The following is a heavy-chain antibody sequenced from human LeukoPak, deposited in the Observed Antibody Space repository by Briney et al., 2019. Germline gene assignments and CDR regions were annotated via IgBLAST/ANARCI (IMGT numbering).Heavy chain of an antibody. CDR1: GYTLTEFS. V-gene: IGHV1-24*01. CDR3: TTLSWFDP. Sequence: ASVKVSCNVSGYTLTEFSMHWVRQAPGKGLEWMGGFDPEDGERLYAQKFQGRVTMTEDRSTGTAYMELSSLRSEDTAVYYCTTLSWFDPWGQGPLVTVPS. D-gene: IGHD2/OR15-2a*01. CDR2: FDPEDGER. J-gene: IGHJ5*02.